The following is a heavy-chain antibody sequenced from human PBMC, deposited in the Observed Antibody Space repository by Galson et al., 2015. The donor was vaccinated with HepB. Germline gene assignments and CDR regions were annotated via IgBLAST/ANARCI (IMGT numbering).Heavy chain of an antibody. Sequence: SLRLSCAASGFTFSNSAVHWVRQAQGKGLEWVAVIWSDGSNKYYADSVKGRFTFSRSNSKNTLYLQMNSLTSEDTAAYFCARSFVFPAGSAFYYHAMDVWGQGTTVTVSS. CDR3: ARSFVFPAGSAFYYHAMDV. CDR1: GFTFSNSA. D-gene: IGHD6-13*01. J-gene: IGHJ6*02. CDR2: IWSDGSNK. V-gene: IGHV3-33*03.